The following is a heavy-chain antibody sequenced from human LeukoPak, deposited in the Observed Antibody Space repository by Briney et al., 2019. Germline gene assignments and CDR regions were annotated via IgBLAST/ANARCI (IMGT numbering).Heavy chain of an antibody. V-gene: IGHV4-34*01. D-gene: IGHD3-3*01. Sequence: SETLSLTCAVYGESFSGYYWSWIRQPPGKGLEWIGSIHYSGSTNYNPSLKSRVTISVDTSKNQFSLKLSSVTAADTAVYYCARDASENYDFWSGYFGPDFDYWGQGTLVTVSS. J-gene: IGHJ4*02. CDR3: ARDASENYDFWSGYFGPDFDY. CDR1: GESFSGYY. CDR2: IHYSGST.